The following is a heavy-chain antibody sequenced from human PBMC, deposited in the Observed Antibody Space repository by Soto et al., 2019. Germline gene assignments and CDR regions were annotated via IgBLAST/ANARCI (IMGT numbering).Heavy chain of an antibody. CDR2: IKSKTDGGTT. J-gene: IGHJ4*02. CDR3: TTPRLEWLPHFDY. V-gene: IGHV3-15*07. CDR1: GFTFSNAW. Sequence: EVQLVESGGGLVKAGGSLRLSCAASGFTFSNAWMNWVRQAPGKGLEWVGRIKSKTDGGTTDYAAPVKGRFTISRDDSKNTLYLQMNSLKPEDTAVYYCTTPRLEWLPHFDYWGQGTLVTVSS. D-gene: IGHD3-3*01.